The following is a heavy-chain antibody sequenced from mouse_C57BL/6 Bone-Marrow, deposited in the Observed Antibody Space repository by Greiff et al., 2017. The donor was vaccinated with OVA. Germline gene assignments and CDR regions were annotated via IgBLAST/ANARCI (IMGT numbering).Heavy chain of an antibody. CDR2: ILPSIGRT. CDR1: DSEVFPIAY. J-gene: IGHJ4*01. V-gene: IGHV15-2*01. CDR3: ARRYYGSSYDYAMDY. D-gene: IGHD1-1*01. Sequence: VQLQQSGSELRSPGSSVKLSCKDFDSEVFPIAYMSWVRQKPVHGFEWIGGILPSIGRTIYGEKFEDKATLDADTLSNTAYLELNSLTSEDSAIYYCARRYYGSSYDYAMDYWGQGTSVTVSS.